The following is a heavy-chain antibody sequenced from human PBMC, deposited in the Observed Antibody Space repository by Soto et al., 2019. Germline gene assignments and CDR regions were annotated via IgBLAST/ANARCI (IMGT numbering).Heavy chain of an antibody. CDR2: ISYDGSNK. V-gene: IGHV3-30-3*01. CDR3: ARGGRPWNDYYYGMDV. D-gene: IGHD1-1*01. CDR1: GFTFSSYA. J-gene: IGHJ6*02. Sequence: HPGGSLRLSCAASGFTFSSYAMHWVRQAPGKGLEWVAVISYDGSNKYYADSVKGRFTISRDNSKNTLYLQMNSLRAEDTAVYYCARGGRPWNDYYYGMDVWGQGTTVTVSS.